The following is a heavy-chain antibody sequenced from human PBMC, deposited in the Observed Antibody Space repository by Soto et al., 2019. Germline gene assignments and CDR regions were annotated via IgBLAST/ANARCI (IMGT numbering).Heavy chain of an antibody. D-gene: IGHD3-22*01. V-gene: IGHV3-23*01. CDR2: ISGSGGST. J-gene: IGHJ4*02. Sequence: EVPLLESGGGLVQPGGSLRLSCAASGFTFSSYAMSWVRQAPGKGLEWVSAISGSGGSTYYADSVKGRFTISRDNSKNTQYLQMNSLRAEDSALYYCAKHHYYDSSGYFVYWGQGTLVTVSS. CDR3: AKHHYYDSSGYFVY. CDR1: GFTFSSYA.